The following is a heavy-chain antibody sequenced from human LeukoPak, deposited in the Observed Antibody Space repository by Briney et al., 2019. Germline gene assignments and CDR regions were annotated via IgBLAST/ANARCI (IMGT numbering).Heavy chain of an antibody. D-gene: IGHD6-19*01. CDR2: ISSSSSYI. V-gene: IGHV3-21*01. CDR1: GFTFSSYS. J-gene: IGHJ4*02. CDR3: AREGAGTEFYYFDY. Sequence: PGGSLRLSCVASGFTFSSYSMNWVRQAPGKGLEWVSSISSSSSYIYYADSVKGRFTISRDNAKNSLYLQMNSLRAEDTAVYYCAREGAGTEFYYFDYWGQGTLVTVSS.